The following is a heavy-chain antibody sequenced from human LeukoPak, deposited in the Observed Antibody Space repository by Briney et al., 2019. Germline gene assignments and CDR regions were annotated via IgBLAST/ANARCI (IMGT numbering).Heavy chain of an antibody. J-gene: IGHJ6*03. V-gene: IGHV3-30*02. CDR2: IRYDGSNK. D-gene: IGHD3-3*01. CDR1: GFTFSSYA. Sequence: GGSLRLSCAASGFTFSSYAMTWVRQAPGKGLEWVAFIRYDGSNKYYADSVKGRFTISRDNSKNTLYLQMNSLRAEDTAVYYCAKAASVLRFLEWLPDYYYYYMDVWGKGTTVTVSS. CDR3: AKAASVLRFLEWLPDYYYYYMDV.